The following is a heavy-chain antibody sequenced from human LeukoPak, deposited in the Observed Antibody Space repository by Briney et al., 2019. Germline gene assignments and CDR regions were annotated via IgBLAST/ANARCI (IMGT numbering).Heavy chain of an antibody. CDR1: GFTFSSYA. Sequence: GGSLRLSCAASGFTFSSYAMHWVRQAPGKGLEWVAVISYDGSNKYYADSVKGRFTISRDNSKNTLYLQMNSLRAEDTAVYYCARDPRELSGSYSLSCWFDPWGQGTLVTVSS. CDR2: ISYDGSNK. V-gene: IGHV3-30*04. CDR3: ARDPRELSGSYSLSCWFDP. D-gene: IGHD1-26*01. J-gene: IGHJ5*02.